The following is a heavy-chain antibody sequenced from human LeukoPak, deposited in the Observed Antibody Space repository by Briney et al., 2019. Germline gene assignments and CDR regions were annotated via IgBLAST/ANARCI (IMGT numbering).Heavy chain of an antibody. D-gene: IGHD4-17*01. CDR2: IYYSGST. CDR3: ARFYGDYPNYFDY. J-gene: IGHJ4*02. CDR1: GGSISSYY. V-gene: IGHV4-59*01. Sequence: PSETLSLTCTVSGGSISSYYWSWIRQPPGKGLEWIGYIYYSGSTNYNPSRKNRVTISVDTSKNQFSLKLSSVTAADTAVYYCARFYGDYPNYFDYWGQGTLVTVSS.